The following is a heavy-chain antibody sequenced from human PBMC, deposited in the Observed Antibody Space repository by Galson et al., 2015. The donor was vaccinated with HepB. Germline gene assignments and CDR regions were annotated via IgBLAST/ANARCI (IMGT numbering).Heavy chain of an antibody. J-gene: IGHJ4*02. Sequence: SLRLSCAASGVTVSNNYMSWVRQAPGMGLEWVSVIYSDGSIYYIDSVKGRFTISRDNSKNTLYLQMNSLRAEDTAVYYCASGRGFWSGYSQDYWGQGPWSPSPQ. CDR1: GVTVSNNY. D-gene: IGHD3-3*01. V-gene: IGHV3-66*02. CDR3: ASGRGFWSGYSQDY. CDR2: IYSDGSI.